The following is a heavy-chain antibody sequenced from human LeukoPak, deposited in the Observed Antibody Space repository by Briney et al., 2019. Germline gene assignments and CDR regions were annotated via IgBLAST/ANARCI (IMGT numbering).Heavy chain of an antibody. CDR3: ASSGYNFDY. V-gene: IGHV4-34*01. CDR2: INHSGST. CDR1: GGSFSGYY. J-gene: IGHJ4*02. D-gene: IGHD3-22*01. Sequence: SETLSLTCAVYGGSFSGYYWSWIRQPPGKGLEWIGEINHSGSTNYNPSLKSRVTISVDTSKNQFSLKLSPVTAADTAVYYCASSGYNFDYWGQGTLVTVSS.